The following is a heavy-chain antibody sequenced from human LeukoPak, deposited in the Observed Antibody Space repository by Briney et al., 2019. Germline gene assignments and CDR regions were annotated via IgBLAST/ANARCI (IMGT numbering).Heavy chain of an antibody. D-gene: IGHD6-13*01. CDR1: GFTFSSYG. CDR2: ISYDGSNK. CDR3: AKSGGSSSWYKGDY. Sequence: GRSLRLSCAASGFTFSSYGMHWVRQAPGKGLEWVAAISYDGSNKYYADSVKGRFTISRDNSKNTLYLQMNSLRAEDTAVYYCAKSGGSSSWYKGDYWGQGTLVTVSS. V-gene: IGHV3-30*18. J-gene: IGHJ4*02.